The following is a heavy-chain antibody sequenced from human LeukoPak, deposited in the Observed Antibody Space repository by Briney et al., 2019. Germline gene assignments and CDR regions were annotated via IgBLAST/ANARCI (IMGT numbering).Heavy chain of an antibody. D-gene: IGHD5-24*01. CDR1: GFTFSRYA. CDR3: AKKSRDGYNPFDY. Sequence: GGSLRLSCAASGFTFSRYAMSWVRQAPGKGLEWVCGISSSGESPYYADSVEGRFTISTDNSKSTLYLEINSLRAEDTAVYYCAKKSRDGYNPFDYLGQGTLVTVSS. J-gene: IGHJ4*02. V-gene: IGHV3-23*01. CDR2: ISSSGESP.